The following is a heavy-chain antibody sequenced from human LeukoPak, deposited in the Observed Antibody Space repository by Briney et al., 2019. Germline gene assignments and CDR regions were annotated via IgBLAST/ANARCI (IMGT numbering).Heavy chain of an antibody. CDR2: IYSSGIT. CDR1: GGSISSYY. V-gene: IGHV4-59*01. J-gene: IGHJ4*02. D-gene: IGHD4-17*01. CDR3: ARETGYGDYFFDY. Sequence: PSETLSLTCTVSGGSISSYYWSWIRQPPGKGLEWIGYIYSSGITNYNPSLRSRVTISVDTSKNHLSLNLSSVTAADTAVYYCARETGYGDYFFDYWGQGTLVTVSS.